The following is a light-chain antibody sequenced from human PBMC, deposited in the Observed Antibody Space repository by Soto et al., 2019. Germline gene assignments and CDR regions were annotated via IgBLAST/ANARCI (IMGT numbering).Light chain of an antibody. CDR2: KAS. CDR3: QQYNRYWT. J-gene: IGKJ1*01. V-gene: IGKV1-5*03. CDR1: QTISSW. Sequence: DIQMTQSPSTLSGSVGDRVTITCRASQTISSWLAWYQQKPGKAPKLLIYKASTLKSGVPSRFSGSGSGTEFTLTISSLQPDDAATYYCQQYNRYWTFGQGTKVDVK.